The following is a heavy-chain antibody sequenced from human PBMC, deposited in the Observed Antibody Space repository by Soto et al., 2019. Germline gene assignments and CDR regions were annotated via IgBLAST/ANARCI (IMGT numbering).Heavy chain of an antibody. D-gene: IGHD3-10*01. Sequence: QVQLVQSGAEVKKPGASVKVSCKASGYTFTSYGISWVRQAPGQGLEWMGWISAYNGNTNYAQKLQGRVTMTTDTPTSTAYMELRSLRSDDTAVYYCARTEPTYYYGSGSYNDYWGQGTLVTVSS. CDR3: ARTEPTYYYGSGSYNDY. CDR1: GYTFTSYG. CDR2: ISAYNGNT. V-gene: IGHV1-18*01. J-gene: IGHJ4*02.